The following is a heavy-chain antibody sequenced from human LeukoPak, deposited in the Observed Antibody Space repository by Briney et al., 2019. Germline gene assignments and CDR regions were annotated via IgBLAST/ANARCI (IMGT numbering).Heavy chain of an antibody. CDR1: GFTFSSYS. CDR3: TTGIRGD. D-gene: IGHD3-10*01. CDR2: IASKTDGGAT. J-gene: IGHJ4*02. V-gene: IGHV3-15*04. Sequence: GGSLRLSCAASGFTFSSYSMNWVLQAPGEGLDWVGRIASKTDGGATDYAAPVKGRFTISRDDSKNTLNLQMNSLKTEDTAVYYCTTGIRGDWGQGTLVTVSS.